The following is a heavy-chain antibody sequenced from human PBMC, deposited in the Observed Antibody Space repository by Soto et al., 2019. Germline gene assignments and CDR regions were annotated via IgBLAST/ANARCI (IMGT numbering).Heavy chain of an antibody. CDR3: ARVVPGAEAWFGP. V-gene: IGHV1-18*01. Sequence: QVQLVQSGGEVKRPGASVKVSCKTSGYTFSNYGITWVRQAPGQPLEWLGWISVYSDGTNYAQKFQVRVAMTTDTSTTTAYMELRSLRSDDTAVYYCARVVPGAEAWFGPWGQVTLVTVSS. D-gene: IGHD2-2*01. J-gene: IGHJ5*02. CDR1: GYTFSNYG. CDR2: ISVYSDGT.